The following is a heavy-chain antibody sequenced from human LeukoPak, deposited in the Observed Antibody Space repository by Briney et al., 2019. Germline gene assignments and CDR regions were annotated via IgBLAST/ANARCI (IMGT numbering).Heavy chain of an antibody. CDR2: MSSSGIS. J-gene: IGHJ5*02. V-gene: IGHV4-61*02. CDR1: NGSISSDTYF. CDR3: AKGAGPPWFDP. Sequence: PSQTLSLTCTVSNGSISSDTYFWSWLRQPAGKGLEWIGRMSSSGISTYSPSLKSRVTISIDTSRNQFSMNLDSVTAADTAVYYCAKGAGPPWFDPWGQGTLVTVSS. D-gene: IGHD6-19*01.